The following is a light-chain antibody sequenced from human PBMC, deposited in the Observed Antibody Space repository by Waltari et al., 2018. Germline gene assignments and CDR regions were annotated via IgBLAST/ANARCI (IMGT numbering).Light chain of an antibody. CDR2: WAS. V-gene: IGKV4-1*01. CDR3: QQYYSTPPLT. Sequence: DIVMTQSPVSLAVSLGERAPIPRKSSHRVLYSPTNKNYLAWYQQKPGQPPKLLIYWASTRESGVPDRFSGSGSGTDFTLTISSLQAEDVAVYYCQQYYSTPPLTFGGGTKVEIK. J-gene: IGKJ4*01. CDR1: HRVLYSPTNKNY.